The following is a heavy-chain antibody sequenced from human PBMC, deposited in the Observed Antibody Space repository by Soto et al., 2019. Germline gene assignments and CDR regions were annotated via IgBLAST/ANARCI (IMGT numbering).Heavy chain of an antibody. Sequence: QVQLVESGGGVVQPGRSLRLSCAASGFTFSNYAMHWVRQAPGKGLVWVAVVSFDGSNSYYADSVKGRFTISRDNSKNTLFLQMNSLRPEDTAVYLCARPIVPAIQNHPYYYYGLDVWGQGTTVTISS. CDR3: ARPIVPAIQNHPYYYYGLDV. J-gene: IGHJ6*02. CDR1: GFTFSNYA. V-gene: IGHV3-30-3*01. D-gene: IGHD2-2*01. CDR2: VSFDGSNS.